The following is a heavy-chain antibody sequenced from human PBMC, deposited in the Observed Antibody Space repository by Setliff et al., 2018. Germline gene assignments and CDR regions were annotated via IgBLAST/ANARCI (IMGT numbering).Heavy chain of an antibody. CDR2: IRSKADSYPT. D-gene: IGHD3-22*01. V-gene: IGHV3-73*01. CDR1: GYSFSNFW. CDR3: ARGLTTTDSSGYYWRDDAFDI. J-gene: IGHJ3*02. Sequence: GESLKISCKGSGYSFSNFWIGWVRQMPGKGLEWVGRIRSKADSYPTAYAASVKGRFTISRDDSKNTLYLQMNSLRAEDTAVYYCARGLTTTDSSGYYWRDDAFDIWGQGTMVTVSS.